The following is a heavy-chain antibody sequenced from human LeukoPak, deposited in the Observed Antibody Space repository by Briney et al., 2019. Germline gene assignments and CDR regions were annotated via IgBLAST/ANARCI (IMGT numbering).Heavy chain of an antibody. Sequence: PSETLSLTCTVSGGSISSYYWSWIRQPPGKGLEWIGYIYYSGSTNYNPSLKSRVTISVDTSKNQFSLKLSSVTAADTAVYYCARHATLWFGELSHPYFDYWGQGTLVTVSS. CDR2: IYYSGST. D-gene: IGHD3-10*01. J-gene: IGHJ4*02. CDR3: ARHATLWFGELSHPYFDY. V-gene: IGHV4-59*08. CDR1: GGSISSYY.